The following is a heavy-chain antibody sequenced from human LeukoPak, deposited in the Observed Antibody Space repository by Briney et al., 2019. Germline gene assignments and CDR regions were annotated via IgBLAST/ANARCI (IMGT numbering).Heavy chain of an antibody. CDR1: GFTVSSNY. J-gene: IGHJ3*02. V-gene: IGHV3-23*01. Sequence: PGGSLRLSCAASGFTVSSNYMSWVRQAPGKGLEWVSAISGSGGSTYYADSVKGRFTISRDNSKNTLYLQMNSLRAEDTAVYYCAKALLWFGGAPGDAFDIWGQGTMVTVSS. CDR3: AKALLWFGGAPGDAFDI. CDR2: ISGSGGST. D-gene: IGHD3-10*01.